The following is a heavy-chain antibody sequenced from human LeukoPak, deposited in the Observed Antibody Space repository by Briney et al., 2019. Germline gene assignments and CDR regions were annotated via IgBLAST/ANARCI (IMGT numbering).Heavy chain of an antibody. CDR3: ARGSNWGDY. J-gene: IGHJ4*02. Sequence: SETLSLTCTVSGGSISSYYWSWIRQPPGKGLEWIGHFSNSGTNNYNPSLKGRVTMSVDTSKNQFSLKLSSVTAADTAVYYCARGSNWGDYWAREPWSPSPQ. CDR1: GGSISSYY. V-gene: IGHV4-59*12. D-gene: IGHD7-27*01. CDR2: FSNSGTN.